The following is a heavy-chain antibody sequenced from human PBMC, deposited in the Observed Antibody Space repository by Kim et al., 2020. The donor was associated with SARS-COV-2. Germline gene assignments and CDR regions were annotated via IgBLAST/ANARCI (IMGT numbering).Heavy chain of an antibody. CDR2: VSDTGGST. J-gene: IGHJ1*01. Sequence: GGSLRLSCAASGFTFSTYALSWVRQAPGKGLDWVSGVSDTGGSTFYADSVKGRFTISRDNSKNTMYLQMNNLRVEDTAIYYCAKARDHFWSGPGLNWGQG. D-gene: IGHD3-3*02. CDR1: GFTFSTYA. CDR3: AKARDHFWSGPGLN. V-gene: IGHV3-23*01.